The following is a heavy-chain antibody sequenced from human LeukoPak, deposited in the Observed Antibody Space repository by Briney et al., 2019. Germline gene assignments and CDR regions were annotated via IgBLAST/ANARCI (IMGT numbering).Heavy chain of an antibody. V-gene: IGHV3-23*01. D-gene: IGHD2-2*01. Sequence: PGGSLRLSCAASGFTFSSYDMSWVRQAPGKGLEWVSNITSGGGSIYYADSGRGRFTIARDNSKNTQYLQMNSLRAEDTAVYYCSKDHPDCRGTSCLLIDCWGQGTLVTVSS. J-gene: IGHJ4*02. CDR1: GFTFSSYD. CDR3: SKDHPDCRGTSCLLIDC. CDR2: ITSGGGSI.